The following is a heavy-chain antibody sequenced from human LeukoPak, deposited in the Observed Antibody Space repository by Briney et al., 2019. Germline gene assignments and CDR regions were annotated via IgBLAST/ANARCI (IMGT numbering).Heavy chain of an antibody. D-gene: IGHD3-22*01. CDR3: ARGGDYYDSSGYPDDAFDV. CDR2: INPKSGGT. J-gene: IGHJ3*01. Sequence: ASVKVSCKTSGYTFTDSYVHWVRQAPGQGLEWMGWINPKSGGTKYEQKFQGRVTMTRDTSISTAYMELSRLRSDDAAMFYCARGGDYYDSSGYPDDAFDVWGQGTMVIVSS. CDR1: GYTFTDSY. V-gene: IGHV1-2*02.